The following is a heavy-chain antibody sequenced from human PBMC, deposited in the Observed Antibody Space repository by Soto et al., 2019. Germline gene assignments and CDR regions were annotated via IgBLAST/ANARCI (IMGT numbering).Heavy chain of an antibody. CDR1: GFTFSSYG. CDR3: AKDRDFWSGYYGMDV. CDR2: ISYDGSNK. Sequence: PGGSLRLSCAASGFTFSSYGMHWVRQAPGKGLEWVAVISYDGSNKYYADSVKGRFTISRDNSKNTLYLQMNSLRAEDTAVYYCAKDRDFWSGYYGMDVWGQGTKVTVSS. V-gene: IGHV3-30*18. J-gene: IGHJ6*02. D-gene: IGHD3-3*01.